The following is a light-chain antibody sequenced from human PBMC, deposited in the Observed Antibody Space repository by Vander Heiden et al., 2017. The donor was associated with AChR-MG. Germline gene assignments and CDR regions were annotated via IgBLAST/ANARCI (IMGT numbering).Light chain of an antibody. Sequence: EIVVTQSPLSLPVTPGETASISCRSSQSLLQSNGYNYLDWYLQKPGQSPQLLIYLGSSRAPGVPDKFSGSGSGTEFTLKISRVEAEDVGVYYCMQTLQTLWTFGQGTKVEIK. J-gene: IGKJ1*01. CDR1: QSLLQSNGYNY. V-gene: IGKV2-28*01. CDR3: MQTLQTLWT. CDR2: LGS.